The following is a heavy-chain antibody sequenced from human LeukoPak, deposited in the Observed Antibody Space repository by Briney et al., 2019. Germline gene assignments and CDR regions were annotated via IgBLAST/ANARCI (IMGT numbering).Heavy chain of an antibody. Sequence: SETLSLTCTVSGGSISSHYWSWIRQPPGKGLEWIGYIYYSGSTSYNPSLKSRVTISVDTSKNQFSLKLSSVTAADTAVYYCARETLPFLVDWGQGTLVTVSS. CDR1: GGSISSHY. J-gene: IGHJ4*02. V-gene: IGHV4-59*11. D-gene: IGHD2-15*01. CDR2: IYYSGST. CDR3: ARETLPFLVD.